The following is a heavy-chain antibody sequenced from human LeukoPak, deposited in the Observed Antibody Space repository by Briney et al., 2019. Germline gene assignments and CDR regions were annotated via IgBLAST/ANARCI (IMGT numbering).Heavy chain of an antibody. Sequence: SQTLSLTCTVSGGSVSSGDYYWSWIRQPPGKGPEWIGYIYYSGSTYYNPSLKSRISISVDTSKNQFALKLSSVTAADTALYYCARGITRRRTFDIWGQRTMVPVSS. V-gene: IGHV4-30-4*01. CDR1: GGSVSSGDYY. D-gene: IGHD3-10*01. J-gene: IGHJ3*02. CDR3: ARGITRRRTFDI. CDR2: IYYSGST.